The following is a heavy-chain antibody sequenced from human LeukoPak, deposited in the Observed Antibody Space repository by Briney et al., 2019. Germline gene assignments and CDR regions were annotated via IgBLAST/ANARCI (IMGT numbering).Heavy chain of an antibody. V-gene: IGHV4-59*12. D-gene: IGHD3-10*01. Sequence: SETLSLTCTVSGGSISSYYWSWIRQPPGKGLEWIGYIYYSGSTNYNPSLKSRVTISVDTSKNQFSLKLSSVTAADTAVYYCARSSYYYGSGSYCFDYWGQGTLVTVSS. CDR2: IYYSGST. CDR3: ARSSYYYGSGSYCFDY. J-gene: IGHJ4*02. CDR1: GGSISSYY.